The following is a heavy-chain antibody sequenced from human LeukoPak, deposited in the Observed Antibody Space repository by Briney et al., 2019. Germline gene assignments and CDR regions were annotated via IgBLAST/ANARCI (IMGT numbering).Heavy chain of an antibody. CDR3: ASDDYVSQYYFDY. CDR1: GFTFSSYA. D-gene: IGHD3-16*01. V-gene: IGHV3-30-3*01. CDR2: ISYDGSNK. Sequence: PGGSLRLSCAASGFTFSSYAMHWVRQAPGKGLEWVAVISYDGSNKYYADSVKGRFTISRDNSKNTLYLQMNSLRAEDTAVYYCASDDYVSQYYFDYWGQGTLVTVSS. J-gene: IGHJ4*02.